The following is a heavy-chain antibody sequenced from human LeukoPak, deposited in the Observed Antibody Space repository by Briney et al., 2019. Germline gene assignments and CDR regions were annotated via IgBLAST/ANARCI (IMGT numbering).Heavy chain of an antibody. CDR3: ARAHPYCGYDNSGFDY. V-gene: IGHV1-2*02. Sequence: ASVKVSCTASGYTFTGYYMHWVRQAPGQGLEWMGWINPNSGGTNYAQNFQGRVTMTRDTSINTAYMELSRLRSDDTAVYYCARAHPYCGYDNSGFDYWGQGTLVTVSS. J-gene: IGHJ4*02. CDR1: GYTFTGYY. D-gene: IGHD5-12*01. CDR2: INPNSGGT.